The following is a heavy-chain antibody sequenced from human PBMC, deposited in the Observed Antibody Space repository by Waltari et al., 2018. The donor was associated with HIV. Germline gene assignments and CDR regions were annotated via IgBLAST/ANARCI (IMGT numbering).Heavy chain of an antibody. D-gene: IGHD3-10*01. CDR3: ARSYYSSGNWFDP. J-gene: IGHJ5*02. CDR2: INPNSG. V-gene: IGHV1-2*02. CDR1: GYTFTGYY. Sequence: QVQLVQSGAEVKKPGASVKVSCKASGYTFTGYYMHWVRQAPGQGLEWMGWINPNSGDTSISTAYMGLSRLRSDDTAVYYCARSYYSSGNWFDPWGQGTLVTVSS.